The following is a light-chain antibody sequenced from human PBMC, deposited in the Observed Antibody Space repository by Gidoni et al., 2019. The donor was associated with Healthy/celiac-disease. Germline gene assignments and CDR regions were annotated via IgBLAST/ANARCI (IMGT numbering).Light chain of an antibody. J-gene: IGKJ2*01. CDR3: MQALQTPYT. CDR1: QSLLHSNGYNY. V-gene: IGKV2-28*01. Sequence: IVITQSPLSLPVTPGEPASISCRSSQSLLHSNGYNYLDWYLQKPGQSPQLLIDLGAKRASGGPDRLSGSGAGTDFTLKISRGEDEDVGVYYCMQALQTPYTFGQGTKLEIK. CDR2: LGA.